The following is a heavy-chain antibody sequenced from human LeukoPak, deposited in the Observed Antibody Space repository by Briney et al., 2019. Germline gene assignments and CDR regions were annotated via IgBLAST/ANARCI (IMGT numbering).Heavy chain of an antibody. J-gene: IGHJ4*02. V-gene: IGHV3-48*03. CDR2: IGSSGTTI. D-gene: IGHD6-19*01. CDR3: ALLAVPSDFDY. Sequence: PGGSLRLSCAVSGFPFSIYEMNWVRQAPGKGLEWVSNIGSSGTTIYYADSVKGRFSISRDNAKSSLYLQMNSLRVEDTAVYYCALLAVPSDFDYWGQGALVTVSS. CDR1: GFPFSIYE.